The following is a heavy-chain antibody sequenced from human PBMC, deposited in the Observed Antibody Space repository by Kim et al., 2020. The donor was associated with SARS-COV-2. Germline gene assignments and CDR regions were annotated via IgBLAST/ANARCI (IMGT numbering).Heavy chain of an antibody. D-gene: IGHD6-13*01. J-gene: IGHJ4*02. Sequence: SVKVSCKASGGTFSNYAISWVRQAPGQGLEWMGGIIPIFGTADYAQKFQGRVTITADESTSTAYMELSSLRSEDTAVYYCARKRHYSSSWYGYANPFDYWGQGTLVTVSS. CDR3: ARKRHYSSSWYGYANPFDY. CDR2: IIPIFGTA. CDR1: GGTFSNYA. V-gene: IGHV1-69*13.